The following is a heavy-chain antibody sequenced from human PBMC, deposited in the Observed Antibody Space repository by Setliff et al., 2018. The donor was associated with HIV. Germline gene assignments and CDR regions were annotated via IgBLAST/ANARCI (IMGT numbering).Heavy chain of an antibody. Sequence: GGSLRLSCAASGFTFCYSYMSWIRQAPGKGLEWLSYISCQSTYTNYADFVRGRFTISRDNAKESLYLQMNRLRAEDTAVYYCARSYCGDVCYSGSLDYWGQGTLVTVSS. CDR1: GFTFCYSY. CDR3: ARSYCGDVCYSGSLDY. D-gene: IGHD2-21*02. V-gene: IGHV3-11*03. CDR2: ISCQSTYT. J-gene: IGHJ4*02.